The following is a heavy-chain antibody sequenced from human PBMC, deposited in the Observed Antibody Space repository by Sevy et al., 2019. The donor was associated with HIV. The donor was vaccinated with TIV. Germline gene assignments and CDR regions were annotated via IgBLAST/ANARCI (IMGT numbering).Heavy chain of an antibody. J-gene: IGHJ4*02. CDR2: MKQDGSEK. CDR3: ARDLPPSATTVAHFDY. D-gene: IGHD4-17*01. Sequence: GGSLRLSCAASGFTFSTYWMSWVRQAPGKGLEWVATMKQDGSEKDYVDSVKGRFTISRDNAKNSLYLQMNSLRGEDTAVYYCARDLPPSATTVAHFDYWGRGTLVTVSS. CDR1: GFTFSTYW. V-gene: IGHV3-7*01.